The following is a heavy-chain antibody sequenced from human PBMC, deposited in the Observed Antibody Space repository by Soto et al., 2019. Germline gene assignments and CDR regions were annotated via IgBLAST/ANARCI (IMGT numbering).Heavy chain of an antibody. CDR3: ASSANYYDSSGFYPYYFDY. Sequence: GGSLRLSCAASGFTFSSYSMNWVRQAPGKGLEWVSYISSSSSTIYYADSVKGRFTISRDNAKNSLYLQMNSLRDEDTAVYYCASSANYYDSSGFYPYYFDYWGQGTLVTVSS. D-gene: IGHD3-22*01. V-gene: IGHV3-48*02. CDR2: ISSSSSTI. CDR1: GFTFSSYS. J-gene: IGHJ4*02.